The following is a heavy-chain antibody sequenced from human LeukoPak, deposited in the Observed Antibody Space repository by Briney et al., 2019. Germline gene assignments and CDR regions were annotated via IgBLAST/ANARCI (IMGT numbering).Heavy chain of an antibody. V-gene: IGHV3-48*01. CDR3: ARDERSSGPDY. CDR2: ISSSSSTI. CDR1: GFTFSSYS. J-gene: IGHJ4*02. D-gene: IGHD3-22*01. Sequence: GGSLRLSCAASGFTFSSYSMNWVRQAPGKGLEWVSYISSSSSTIYYADSVKGRFTISRDNAKNSLYLQMNSLRAEDTAVYYCARDERSSGPDYWGQGTLVTVSS.